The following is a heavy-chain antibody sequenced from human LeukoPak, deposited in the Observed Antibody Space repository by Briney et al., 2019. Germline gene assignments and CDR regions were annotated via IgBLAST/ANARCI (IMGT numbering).Heavy chain of an antibody. CDR1: GYTLTELS. J-gene: IGHJ4*02. CDR2: FDPEDGET. V-gene: IGHV1-24*01. CDR3: ACGREMGASFGY. D-gene: IGHD1-26*01. Sequence: ASVKVSCKVSGYTLTELSMHWVRQAPGKGLGWMGGFDPEDGETIYAQKFQGRVTMTEDTSTDTAYMELSSLRSEDTAVYYCACGREMGASFGYWGQGTLVTVSS.